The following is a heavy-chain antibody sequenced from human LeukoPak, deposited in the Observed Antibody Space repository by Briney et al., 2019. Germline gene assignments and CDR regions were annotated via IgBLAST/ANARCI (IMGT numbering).Heavy chain of an antibody. D-gene: IGHD3-3*01. V-gene: IGHV3-48*01. CDR1: GFTFSSYS. CDR3: AREGAVFWSGPPVYDY. J-gene: IGHJ4*02. Sequence: GGSLRLSCAASGFTFSSYSMNWVRQAPGKGLEWVSYISSSSSNIYYADSVKGRFTISRDNAKNSLYLQMNSLRAEDTAVYYCAREGAVFWSGPPVYDYWGQGTLVTVSS. CDR2: ISSSSSNI.